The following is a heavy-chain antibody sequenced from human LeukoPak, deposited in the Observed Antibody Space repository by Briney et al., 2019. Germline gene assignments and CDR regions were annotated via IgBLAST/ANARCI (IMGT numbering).Heavy chain of an antibody. CDR3: ARSGSYEKPGDY. J-gene: IGHJ4*02. V-gene: IGHV4-34*01. CDR1: GGSFSGYY. Sequence: SETLSLTCAVYGGSFSGYYWSWIRQPPGQALEWIGYIYDSGSTYYNPSLKSRVTIPVDRSKNQLSLNVNSVTAADTAVYYCARSGSYEKPGDYWGQGTLVTVSS. D-gene: IGHD1-26*01. CDR2: IYDSGST.